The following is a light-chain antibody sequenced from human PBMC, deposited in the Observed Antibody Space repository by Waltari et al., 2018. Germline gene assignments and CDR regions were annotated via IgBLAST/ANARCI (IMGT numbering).Light chain of an antibody. CDR3: QKYNSAPLT. V-gene: IGKV1-27*01. Sequence: DIQMTQSPSSLSASVGDRVTITCRANQGISNYLAWYQQKPGKAPKLLIYAASTLHSGIPARFSRSGSGTDFTLTISSLQPEDVATYYCQKYNSAPLTFGRGTKVEIK. CDR1: QGISNY. J-gene: IGKJ4*02. CDR2: AAS.